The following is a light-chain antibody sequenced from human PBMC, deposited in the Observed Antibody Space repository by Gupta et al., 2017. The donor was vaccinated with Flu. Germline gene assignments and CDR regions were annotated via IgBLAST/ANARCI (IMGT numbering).Light chain of an antibody. V-gene: IGKV1-27*01. CDR3: QKFNGAPLT. J-gene: IGKJ4*01. Sequence: GERITNTCRARQDIRDSLAWYQHKPGKGPSLLIYAASTLHSGAPSRFRGSGSGTEFTLTISSLQPEDVATYYCQKFNGAPLTFGGGTKVEI. CDR1: QDIRDS. CDR2: AAS.